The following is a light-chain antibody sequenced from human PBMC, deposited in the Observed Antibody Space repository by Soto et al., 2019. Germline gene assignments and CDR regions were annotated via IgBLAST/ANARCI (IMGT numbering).Light chain of an antibody. Sequence: QSVLTQPPSASGSPGQSVTISCTGTSSDVGGYNYVYWYQQHPGKAPKVLIYDVTQRPSGVPDRFSGSKSGNTASLTVSGLQAEDEADYYCTSYGGSNNLIFGGGTKLTVL. CDR2: DVT. CDR3: TSYGGSNNLI. J-gene: IGLJ2*01. V-gene: IGLV2-8*01. CDR1: SSDVGGYNY.